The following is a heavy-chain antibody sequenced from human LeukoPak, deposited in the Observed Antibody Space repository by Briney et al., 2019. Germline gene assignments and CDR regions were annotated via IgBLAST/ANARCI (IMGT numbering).Heavy chain of an antibody. V-gene: IGHV3-66*01. CDR1: GFSVNSNY. CDR3: AREVRGGNSFDY. Sequence: GGSLRLSCAASGFSVNSNYMSWVRQAPGKGLEWVSLIYSGGSTYYADSVKGRFIISRDSSKNTLYLQMNSLRAEDTAVYYCAREVRGGNSFDYWGQGTLVTVSS. J-gene: IGHJ4*02. CDR2: IYSGGST. D-gene: IGHD3-10*01.